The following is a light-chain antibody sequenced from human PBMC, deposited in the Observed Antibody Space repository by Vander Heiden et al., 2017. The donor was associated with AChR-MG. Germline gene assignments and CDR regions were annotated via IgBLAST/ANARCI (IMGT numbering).Light chain of an antibody. Sequence: EIVMNQSSATRSVSPGERATLACRAGQSVSSNLTWYQQKPGQAPRLLIYGASTRATSIPARFSGGGSGTEFTLTISSLQSEDFAVYYCQQYNNWPKTFGQGTKVEIK. CDR2: GAS. CDR1: QSVSSN. V-gene: IGKV3-15*01. CDR3: QQYNNWPKT. J-gene: IGKJ1*01.